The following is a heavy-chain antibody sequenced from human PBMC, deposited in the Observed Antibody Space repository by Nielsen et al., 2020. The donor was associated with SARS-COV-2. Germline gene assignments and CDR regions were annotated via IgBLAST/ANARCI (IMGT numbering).Heavy chain of an antibody. J-gene: IGHJ4*02. D-gene: IGHD3-10*01. CDR2: ISWNSGSI. CDR1: GFTFDDYA. CDR3: ARSVSGSYYWEYYFDY. V-gene: IGHV3-9*01. Sequence: SLKISCAASGFTFDDYAMHWVRQAPGKGLEWVSGISWNSGSIGYADSVKGRFTISRDNAKNSLYLQMNSLRAEDTAVYYCARSVSGSYYWEYYFDYWGQGTLVTVS.